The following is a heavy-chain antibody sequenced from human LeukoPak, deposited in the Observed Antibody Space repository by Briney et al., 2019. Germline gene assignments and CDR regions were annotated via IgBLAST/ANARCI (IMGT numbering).Heavy chain of an antibody. CDR2: IIPILGIA. Sequence: GASVKVSCKASGGTFSSYAISWVRQAPGQGLEWMGRIIPILGIANYAQKFQGRVTITADKSTSTAYMELSSLRSEDTAVYYCARSMVRGAIYQYYFDYWGQGTLVTVSS. V-gene: IGHV1-69*04. J-gene: IGHJ4*02. CDR3: ARSMVRGAIYQYYFDY. CDR1: GGTFSSYA. D-gene: IGHD3-10*01.